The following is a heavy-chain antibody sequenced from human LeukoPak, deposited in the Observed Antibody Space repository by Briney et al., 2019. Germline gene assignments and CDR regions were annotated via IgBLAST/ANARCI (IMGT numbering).Heavy chain of an antibody. D-gene: IGHD3-10*01. V-gene: IGHV1-8*01. J-gene: IGHJ5*02. CDR2: MNPNSGNT. CDR3: ARVVEYGSGSYSHNWFDP. Sequence: GASVKVSCKASGYTFTSYDINWVRQATGQGLEWMGWMNPNSGNTGYAQKFQGRVTMTRNTSISTAYMELSSLRSEDTAVYYCARVVEYGSGSYSHNWFDPWGQGTLVTVSS. CDR1: GYTFTSYD.